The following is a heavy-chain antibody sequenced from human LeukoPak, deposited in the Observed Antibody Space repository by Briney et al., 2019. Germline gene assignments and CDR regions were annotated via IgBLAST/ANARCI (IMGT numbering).Heavy chain of an antibody. CDR1: GFTVSSNY. CDR2: IYSGGST. CDR3: ARGLYDGNSGGTYYYYMDV. J-gene: IGHJ6*03. D-gene: IGHD4-23*01. Sequence: GGSLRLSCAASGFTVSSNYISWVRQAPGKGLEWVSAIYSGGSTYYADSVKGRFTISRDNSKNTLYLQMNSLRAEDTAVYYCARGLYDGNSGGTYYYYMDVWGKGTTVTVSS. V-gene: IGHV3-53*01.